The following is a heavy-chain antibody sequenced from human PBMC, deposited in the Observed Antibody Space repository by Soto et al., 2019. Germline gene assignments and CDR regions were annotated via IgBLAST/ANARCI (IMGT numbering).Heavy chain of an antibody. CDR1: GFTFSSYS. Sequence: GSLRLSCAASGFTFSSYSMNWVRQAPGKGLEWVSSISSSSSYIYYADSVKGRFTISRDNAKNSLYLQMNSLRAEDTAVYYCAREAAYCSGGSCYDYWGQGTLVTVSS. CDR3: AREAAYCSGGSCYDY. D-gene: IGHD2-15*01. V-gene: IGHV3-21*01. CDR2: ISSSSSYI. J-gene: IGHJ4*02.